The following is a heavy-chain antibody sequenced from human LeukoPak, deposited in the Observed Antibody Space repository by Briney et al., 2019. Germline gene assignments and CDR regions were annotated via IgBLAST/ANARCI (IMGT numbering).Heavy chain of an antibody. V-gene: IGHV4-4*07. CDR1: GGSINSLY. CDR2: IYPTGAR. Sequence: LETLSLTCTVSGGSINSLYWTWIRQPAGGGLEWIGRIYPTGARDYNPPLKSRVTMSVDTSKNYLSLNLSSVTAADTAVYYCARGPGYTTKWSLDYWGQGTLVAVSS. J-gene: IGHJ4*02. CDR3: ARGPGYTTKWSLDY. D-gene: IGHD1-1*01.